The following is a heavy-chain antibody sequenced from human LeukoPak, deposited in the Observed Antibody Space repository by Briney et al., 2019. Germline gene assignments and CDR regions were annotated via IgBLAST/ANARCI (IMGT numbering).Heavy chain of an antibody. D-gene: IGHD2-2*01. V-gene: IGHV4-59*02. J-gene: IGHJ6*02. CDR1: GGSVSSYY. CDR2: ISYTGGT. CDR3: ARGRGCSSTSCYGYYYYGMDV. Sequence: SETLSLTCTVSGGSVSSYYWSWIRQPPGKGLEWIGCISYTGGTNYTPSLKTRVTISLDTSKNQFSLKLSSVTAADTAVYYCARGRGCSSTSCYGYYYYGMDVWGQGTTVTVSS.